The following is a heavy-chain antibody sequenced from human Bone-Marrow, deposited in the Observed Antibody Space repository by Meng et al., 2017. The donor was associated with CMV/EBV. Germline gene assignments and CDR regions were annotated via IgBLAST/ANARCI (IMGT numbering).Heavy chain of an antibody. J-gene: IGHJ6*02. D-gene: IGHD2-2*02. CDR2: INPNSGGT. V-gene: IGHV1-2*02. Sequence: ASVKVSCKASGYTFTGYYMHWVRQAPGQGLEWMGWINPNSGGTNYAQKFQGRVTMTRDTSTSTAYMELSRLSSDDTAVYYCARGGIVGVPAAIQGSNYYYYGMNVWGQGTTVTVYS. CDR3: ARGGIVGVPAAIQGSNYYYYGMNV. CDR1: GYTFTGYY.